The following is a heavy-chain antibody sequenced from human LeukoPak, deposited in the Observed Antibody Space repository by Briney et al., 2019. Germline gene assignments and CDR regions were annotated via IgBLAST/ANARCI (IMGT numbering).Heavy chain of an antibody. CDR3: ARLYSSSSTRFDP. D-gene: IGHD6-6*01. J-gene: IGHJ5*02. CDR1: GGSISSSSYY. Sequence: PSETLSLTCTVSGGSISSSSYYWGWIRQPPGKGLEWIGSIYYSGSTYYNPSLKSRVTISVDTSKNQFSLKLSSVTAADTAVYYCARLYSSSSTRFDPWGQGTLVTVSS. CDR2: IYYSGST. V-gene: IGHV4-39*07.